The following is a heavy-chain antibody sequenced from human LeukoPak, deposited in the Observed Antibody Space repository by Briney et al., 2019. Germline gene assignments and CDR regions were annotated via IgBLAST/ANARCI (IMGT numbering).Heavy chain of an antibody. Sequence: PGGSLRLSCAASGFTFSSYGMNWVRQAPGKGLEWVAVIWYGESNKYYADSVKGRFTISRDNSKNTLYLQMNSLRAEDTAVYYCAKDPTASLRGYFDLWGRGTLVTVSS. D-gene: IGHD5-18*01. J-gene: IGHJ2*01. CDR2: IWYGESNK. CDR3: AKDPTASLRGYFDL. CDR1: GFTFSSYG. V-gene: IGHV3-30*02.